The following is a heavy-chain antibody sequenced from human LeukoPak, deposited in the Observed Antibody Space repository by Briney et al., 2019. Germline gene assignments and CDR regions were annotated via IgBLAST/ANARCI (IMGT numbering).Heavy chain of an antibody. CDR1: GFTFSDHY. CDR3: ARAGSILDYYYYMDV. J-gene: IGHJ6*03. D-gene: IGHD3-9*01. Sequence: GGSLRLSCAASGFTFSDHYMDWVRQAPGKGLEWVGRTRNKAKSYTTEYAASVKGGFTISRDDSNNSLYLQMNSLKTEDTAVYYCARAGSILDYYYYMDVWGKGTTVTVSS. V-gene: IGHV3-72*01. CDR2: TRNKAKSYTT.